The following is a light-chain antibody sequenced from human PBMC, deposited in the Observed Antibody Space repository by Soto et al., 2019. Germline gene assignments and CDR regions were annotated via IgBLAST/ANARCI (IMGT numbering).Light chain of an antibody. Sequence: DIQMTQSPSTLSASVGDRVTITCRASQSLGNWLAWYQQKPGKAPKLLIYKASTLEGGVPSRFSGSGSGTEFTRTISSLQPDDFATYYCQQYKTFGQGTRVELK. CDR2: KAS. CDR3: QQYKT. CDR1: QSLGNW. V-gene: IGKV1-5*03. J-gene: IGKJ1*01.